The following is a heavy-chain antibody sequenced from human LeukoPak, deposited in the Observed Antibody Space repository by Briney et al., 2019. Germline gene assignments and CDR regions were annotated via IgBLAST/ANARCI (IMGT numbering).Heavy chain of an antibody. V-gene: IGHV3-11*04. J-gene: IGHJ4*02. CDR3: ASAFSTVRYSGSYPDY. Sequence: NSGGSLRLSCAASGFTFSDYYMSWIRQAPGKGLEWVSYISSSGSTIYYADSVKGRFTISRDNAKNSLYLQMNSLRAEDTAVYYCASAFSTVRYSGSYPDYWGQGTLVTVSS. CDR1: GFTFSDYY. CDR2: ISSSGSTI. D-gene: IGHD1-26*01.